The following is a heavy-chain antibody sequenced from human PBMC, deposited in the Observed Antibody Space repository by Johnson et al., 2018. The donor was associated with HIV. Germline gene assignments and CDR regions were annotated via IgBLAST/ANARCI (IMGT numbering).Heavy chain of an antibody. CDR1: GFTVSSNY. J-gene: IGHJ3*02. CDR3: ARSYRSGSYHGGGWKAFDI. Sequence: VQLVESGGGLIQPGGSLRLSCAASGFTVSSNYMSWVRQAPGKGLECVSVIYSGGSTYYADSVKGRFTISRDNAKNSLYLQLNSLRAEDTAVYYCARSYRSGSYHGGGWKAFDIWGQGTMVIVSS. D-gene: IGHD1-26*01. V-gene: IGHV3-53*01. CDR2: IYSGGST.